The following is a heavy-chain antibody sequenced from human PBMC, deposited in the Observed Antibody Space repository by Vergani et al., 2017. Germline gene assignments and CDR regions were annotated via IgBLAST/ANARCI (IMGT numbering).Heavy chain of an antibody. Sequence: VQLVESGGGLVKPGGSLRLSCAASGFTFSSYGMHWVRQAPGKGLEWVAVISYDGSNKYYADSVKGRFTISRDNSKNTLYLQMNSLRAEDTAVYYCAKSGRYCSSTSCYRGSYYYYYMDVWGKGTTVTVSS. CDR3: AKSGRYCSSTSCYRGSYYYYYMDV. CDR1: GFTFSSYG. CDR2: ISYDGSNK. V-gene: IGHV3-30*18. D-gene: IGHD2-2*02. J-gene: IGHJ6*03.